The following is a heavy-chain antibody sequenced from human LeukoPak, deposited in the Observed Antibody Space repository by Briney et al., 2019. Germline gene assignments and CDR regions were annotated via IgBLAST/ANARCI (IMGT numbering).Heavy chain of an antibody. D-gene: IGHD1-26*01. J-gene: IGHJ6*03. CDR3: ARDPYSGNYGAYYYYYMDV. CDR2: ITSDGSST. Sequence: PGGSLRLSCAASGFTFSITWMHWVRQPPGKGLVWVARITSDGSSTTYAESVKGRFTISRDNAKNTLYLQMNSLRAEDTAVYYCARDPYSGNYGAYYYYYMDVWGKGTTVTVSS. V-gene: IGHV3-74*03. CDR1: GFTFSITW.